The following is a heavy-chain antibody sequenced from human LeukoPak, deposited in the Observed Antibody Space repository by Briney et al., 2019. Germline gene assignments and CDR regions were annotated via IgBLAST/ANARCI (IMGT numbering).Heavy chain of an antibody. CDR1: GDSITTGGYY. CDR2: IYYSGGT. Sequence: SQTLSLTCTFSGDSITTGGYYWSWLRQHPGMGLEWIGYIYYSGGTYYNPSLKSRVTISVDTSKSQFSLKLTSVTAADTAVYYCARDLGDKVDPWGQGTLVTVSS. CDR3: ARDLGDKVDP. J-gene: IGHJ5*02. D-gene: IGHD3-16*01. V-gene: IGHV4-31*03.